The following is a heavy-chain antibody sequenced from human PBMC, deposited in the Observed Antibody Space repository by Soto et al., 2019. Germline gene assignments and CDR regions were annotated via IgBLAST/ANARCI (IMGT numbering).Heavy chain of an antibody. CDR2: IYYSGST. D-gene: IGHD5-18*01. J-gene: IGHJ4*02. CDR1: GGSISSYY. V-gene: IGHV4-59*08. Sequence: PSETLSLTCTVSGGSISSYYWSWIRQPPGKGLEWIGYIYYSGSTNYNPSLKSRVTISVDTSKNQFSLKLSSVTAADTAVYYCASSGGYSYGLSFDYGGQGTLVTVSS. CDR3: ASSGGYSYGLSFDY.